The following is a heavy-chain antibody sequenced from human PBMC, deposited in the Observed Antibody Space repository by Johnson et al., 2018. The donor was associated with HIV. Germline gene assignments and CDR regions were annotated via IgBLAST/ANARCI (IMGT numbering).Heavy chain of an antibody. CDR3: ASGGSRYSGSYLSDAFDI. CDR2: ISYDGSNR. D-gene: IGHD1-26*01. J-gene: IGHJ3*02. CDR1: GFIFSNYP. V-gene: IGHV3-30*04. Sequence: QVLLVESGGGVVQPGRYLRLTCVASGFIFSNYPMHWVRQAPGKGLEWVAVISYDGSNRYYADSVKGRFTISRDNAKNTLYLQMNSLRAEDTAVYYCASGGSRYSGSYLSDAFDIWGQGTMVTVSS.